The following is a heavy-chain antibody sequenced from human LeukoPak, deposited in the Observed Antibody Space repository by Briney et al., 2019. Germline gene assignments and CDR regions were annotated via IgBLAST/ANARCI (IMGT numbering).Heavy chain of an antibody. Sequence: GGSLRLSCAASGFTFSSYAMSWVRQAPGKGLEWVSSISSSSSYIYYADSVKGRFTISRDNAKNSLYLQMNSLRAEDTAVYYCARAARIQLWYFDYWGQGTLVTVSS. J-gene: IGHJ4*02. V-gene: IGHV3-21*01. CDR2: ISSSSSYI. CDR3: ARAARIQLWYFDY. CDR1: GFTFSSYA. D-gene: IGHD5-18*01.